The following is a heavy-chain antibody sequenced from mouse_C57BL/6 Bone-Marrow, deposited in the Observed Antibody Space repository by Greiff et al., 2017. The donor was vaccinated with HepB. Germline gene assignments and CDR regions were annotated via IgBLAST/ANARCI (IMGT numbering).Heavy chain of an antibody. J-gene: IGHJ1*03. Sequence: QVQLQQSGAELARPGASVKLSCKASGYTFTSYGISWVKQRTGQGLEWIGEIYPRSGNTYYNEKFKGKATLTADKSSSTAYMELRSLTSEDSAVYFCARGRYYYGSGYWYFDVGGTGTTVTVSS. V-gene: IGHV1-81*01. D-gene: IGHD1-1*01. CDR3: ARGRYYYGSGYWYFDV. CDR1: GYTFTSYG. CDR2: IYPRSGNT.